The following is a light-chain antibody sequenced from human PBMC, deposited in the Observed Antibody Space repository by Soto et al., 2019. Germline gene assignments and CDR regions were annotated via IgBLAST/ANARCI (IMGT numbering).Light chain of an antibody. CDR2: EVS. CDR3: CSYAGSSLYV. V-gene: IGLV2-23*02. J-gene: IGLJ2*01. CDR1: SSDVGSYNL. Sequence: QSALTQPASVSGSPGQSITISCTGTSSDVGSYNLVSWYQQHPGKAPKLMIYEVSKRPSGVSNRFSGSKSGNTASLTISGLQAEDEADYYCCSYAGSSLYVFGGGTKVTVL.